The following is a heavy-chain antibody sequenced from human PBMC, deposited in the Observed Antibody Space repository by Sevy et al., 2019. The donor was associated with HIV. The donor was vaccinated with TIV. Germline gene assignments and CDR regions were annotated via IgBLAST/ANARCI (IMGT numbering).Heavy chain of an antibody. J-gene: IGHJ4*02. D-gene: IGHD5-18*01. CDR2: IHRDDTT. V-gene: IGHV3-66*01. CDR1: GFTVNSNY. CDR3: ARGKSGYGYALNY. Sequence: GGSLRLSCAASGFTVNSNYMTWVRQAPGKGLEGVSVIHRDDTTYHADSVKDRFTISSDNFKHTLYLHMSSLRAEVTAVYYCARGKSGYGYALNYWGQGTLVTVSS.